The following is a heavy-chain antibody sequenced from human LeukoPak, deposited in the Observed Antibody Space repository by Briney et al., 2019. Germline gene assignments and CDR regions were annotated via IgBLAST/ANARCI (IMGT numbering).Heavy chain of an antibody. CDR3: ARGQVGATTTIRFDP. D-gene: IGHD1-26*01. J-gene: IGHJ5*02. CDR2: ISAYNGNT. CDR1: GYTFTGYY. Sequence: GASVKVSCKASGYTFTGYYMHWVRQAPGQGLEWMGWISAYNGNTNYAQKLQGRVTMTTDTSTSTAYMELRSLRSDDTAVYYCARGQVGATTTIRFDPWGQGTLVTVSS. V-gene: IGHV1-18*04.